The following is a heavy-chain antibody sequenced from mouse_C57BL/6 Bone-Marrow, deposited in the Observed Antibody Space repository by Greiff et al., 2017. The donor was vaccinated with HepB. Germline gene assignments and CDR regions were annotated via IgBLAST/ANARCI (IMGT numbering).Heavy chain of an antibody. CDR2: IDPETGGT. D-gene: IGHD2-10*01. V-gene: IGHV1-15*01. CDR3: TRERGLPLDY. J-gene: IGHJ2*01. CDR1: GYTFTDYE. Sequence: QVQLKQSGAELVRPGASVTLSCKASGYTFTDYEMHWVKQTPVHGLEWIGAIDPETGGTAYNQKFKGKAILTADKSSSTAYMELRSLTSEDSAVYYCTRERGLPLDYWGQGTTLTVSS.